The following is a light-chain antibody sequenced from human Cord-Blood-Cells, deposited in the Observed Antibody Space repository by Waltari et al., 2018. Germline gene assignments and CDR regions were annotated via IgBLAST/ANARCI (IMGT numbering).Light chain of an antibody. J-gene: IGLJ2*01. CDR1: STDVCGLHL. V-gene: IGLV2-11*01. Sequence: QSALTQPRSVSGSPGQSVTISCTGTSTDVCGLHLVSWYQQHPGKGPTLMIYDVSKRPSGVPARFSGSKSGNTASLTISGLQAEDEADYYCCSYAGSYTLVFGGGTKLTVL. CDR3: CSYAGSYTLV. CDR2: DVS.